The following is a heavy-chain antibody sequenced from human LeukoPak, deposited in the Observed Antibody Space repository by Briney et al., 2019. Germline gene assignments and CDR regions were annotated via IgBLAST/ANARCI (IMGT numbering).Heavy chain of an antibody. CDR3: ARDRRYHFDY. CDR1: GGSISSGGYY. J-gene: IGHJ4*02. CDR2: IYHSGST. D-gene: IGHD1-1*01. Sequence: SQTLSLTCTVSGGSISSGGYYWSWIRQPPGKGLEWIGYIYHSGSTYYNPSLKSRVTISVDRSKNQFSLKLSSVTAADTAVYYCARDRRYHFDYWGQGTLVTVSS. V-gene: IGHV4-30-2*01.